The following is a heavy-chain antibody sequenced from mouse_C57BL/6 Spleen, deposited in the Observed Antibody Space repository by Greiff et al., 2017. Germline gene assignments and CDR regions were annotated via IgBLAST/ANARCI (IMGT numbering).Heavy chain of an antibody. V-gene: IGHV1-55*01. Sequence: QVQLKQPGAELVKPGASVKMSCKASGYTFTSYWITWVKQRPGQGLEWIGDIYPGSGSTNYNEKFKSKATLTVDTSSSTAYMQLSSLTSEDSAVYYCARRGWDEWYFDVWGTGTTVTVSS. J-gene: IGHJ1*03. CDR3: ARRGWDEWYFDV. D-gene: IGHD4-1*01. CDR1: GYTFTSYW. CDR2: IYPGSGST.